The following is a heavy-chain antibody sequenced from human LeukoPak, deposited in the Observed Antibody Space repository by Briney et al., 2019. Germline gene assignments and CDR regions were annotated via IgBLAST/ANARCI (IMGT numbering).Heavy chain of an antibody. Sequence: PGGSLRLSCAASGFTFSSYGMHWVRQAPGKGLEWVAVISYDGSNKYYADSVKGRFTISRDNSKNTLYLQMNSLRAEDTAVYYCANQNDDFWSGHRGFDPWGQGALVTVSS. CDR3: ANQNDDFWSGHRGFDP. CDR1: GFTFSSYG. V-gene: IGHV3-30*18. J-gene: IGHJ5*02. D-gene: IGHD3-3*01. CDR2: ISYDGSNK.